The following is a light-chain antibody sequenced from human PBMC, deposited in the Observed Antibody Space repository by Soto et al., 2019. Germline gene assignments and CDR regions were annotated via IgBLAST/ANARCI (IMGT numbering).Light chain of an antibody. V-gene: IGKV1-39*01. CDR3: QQCLTTPRT. CDR2: AAS. CDR1: QTISTC. J-gene: IGKJ1*01. Sequence: DIQMTQFPSSLSASVGDRVTITCRASQTISTCLNWYQQKPVTAPKLLIYAASNLESGVPSRFSGSGSGTYFTLTISSLQPEDFATYYCQQCLTTPRTFGQGTRVEI.